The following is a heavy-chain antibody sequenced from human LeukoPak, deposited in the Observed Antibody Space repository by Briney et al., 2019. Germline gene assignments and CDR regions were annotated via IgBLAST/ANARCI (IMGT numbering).Heavy chain of an antibody. D-gene: IGHD3-16*02. CDR3: ARALTFGGVIAFDY. CDR2: IKSDGSTT. CDR1: GFTFSSYW. V-gene: IGHV3-74*01. Sequence: GGSLRLSCAASGFTFSSYWMHWVRQAPGKGLVWVSRIKSDGSTTTYADSVKGRFTISRDNAKNSLYLQMNSLRAEDTAVYYCARALTFGGVIAFDYWGQGTLVTVSS. J-gene: IGHJ4*02.